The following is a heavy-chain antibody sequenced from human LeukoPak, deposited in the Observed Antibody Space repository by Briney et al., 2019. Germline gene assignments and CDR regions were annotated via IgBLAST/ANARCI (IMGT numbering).Heavy chain of an antibody. J-gene: IGHJ4*02. CDR3: TAAQYYDFWSGYYGNIKFDY. D-gene: IGHD3-3*01. CDR2: IKSKTDGGTT. CDR1: GFTFSNAW. V-gene: IGHV3-15*01. Sequence: GGSLRLSCAASGFTFSNAWMSWVRQAPGKGLEWVGRIKSKTDGGTTDYAAPVKGRFTISRDDSKNTLYLQMNSLKTEDTAVYYCTAAQYYDFWSGYYGNIKFDYWGQGTLVTVSS.